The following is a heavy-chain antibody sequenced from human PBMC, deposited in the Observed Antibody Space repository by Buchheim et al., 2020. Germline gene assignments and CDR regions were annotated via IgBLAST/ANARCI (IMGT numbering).Heavy chain of an antibody. CDR2: INTRGGGT. CDR3: ARDSTNWSFDY. V-gene: IGHV1-46*04. J-gene: IGHJ4*02. D-gene: IGHD1-1*01. CDR1: GYTFTGYR. Sequence: QVQLVQSGAEVKKPGASVKLSCKASGYTFTGYRMHWVRQAPGQGLEWMGLINTRGGGTDYAQRLQGRVTMTRDTSTNTAYMELSSLRADDTAVYYCARDSTNWSFDYWGQGTL.